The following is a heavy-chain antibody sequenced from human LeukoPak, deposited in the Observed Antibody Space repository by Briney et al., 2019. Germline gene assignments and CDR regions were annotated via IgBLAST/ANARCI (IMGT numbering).Heavy chain of an antibody. Sequence: GASVKVSCKASGYTFTSYGISWVRQAPGQGLEWMGWISAYNGNTNYAQKLQGRVTMTTDTSTSTACMELRSLRSDDTAVYYCARNLANWNPDYWGQGTLVTVSS. D-gene: IGHD1-20*01. J-gene: IGHJ4*02. V-gene: IGHV1-18*01. CDR3: ARNLANWNPDY. CDR2: ISAYNGNT. CDR1: GYTFTSYG.